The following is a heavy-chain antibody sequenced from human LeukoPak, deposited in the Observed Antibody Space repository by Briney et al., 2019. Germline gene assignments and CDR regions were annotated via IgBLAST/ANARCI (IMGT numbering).Heavy chain of an antibody. CDR3: AKDPGAHYYGSGSYRRGSYFDY. Sequence: PGGSLRLSCAASGFTFSSYGMHWVRQAPGMGLEWVAFIRYDGSNKYYADSVKGRFTISRDNSKNTLYLQMNSLRDEDTAVYYCAKDPGAHYYGSGSYRRGSYFDYWGQGTLVTVSS. CDR2: IRYDGSNK. CDR1: GFTFSSYG. J-gene: IGHJ4*02. D-gene: IGHD3-10*01. V-gene: IGHV3-30*02.